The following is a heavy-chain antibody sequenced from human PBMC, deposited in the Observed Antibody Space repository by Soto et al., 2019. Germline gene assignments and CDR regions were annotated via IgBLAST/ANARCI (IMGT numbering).Heavy chain of an antibody. CDR2: INGDGDYT. V-gene: IGHV3-74*01. Sequence: EVQLVESGGGLVQPGGSLRLSCAASGFSFSSYWMHWLRQVPGKGLVWVSRINGDGDYTNYADSVKGRFTIYRDNAKNTLYLHMNSLRAEDTAVYYCARERGGYSSDFWGQGTLVTVSS. CDR1: GFSFSSYW. CDR3: ARERGGYSSDF. D-gene: IGHD2-15*01. J-gene: IGHJ4*02.